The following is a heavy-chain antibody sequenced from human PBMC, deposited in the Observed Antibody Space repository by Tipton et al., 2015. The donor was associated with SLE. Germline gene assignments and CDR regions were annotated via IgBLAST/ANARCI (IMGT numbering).Heavy chain of an antibody. D-gene: IGHD3-22*01. CDR3: ARELDSPSAL. Sequence: TLSLTCAVYGGSFSSYYWSWIRQPPGKGLEWIGYIYYSGSTYYNPSLKSRVTISVDTSKNQFSLKLSSVTAADTAVYYCARELDSPSALWGQGTLVTVSS. J-gene: IGHJ4*02. V-gene: IGHV4-59*12. CDR1: GGSFSSYY. CDR2: IYYSGST.